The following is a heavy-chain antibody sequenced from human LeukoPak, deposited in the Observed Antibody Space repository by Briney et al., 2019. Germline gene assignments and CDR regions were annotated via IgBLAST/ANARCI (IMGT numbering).Heavy chain of an antibody. CDR2: INHSGST. D-gene: IGHD2-2*01. CDR1: GGSFSGYY. J-gene: IGHJ3*02. Sequence: SETLSLTCAVYGGSFSGYYWSWIRQPPGKGLEWIGEINHSGSTNYNPSLKSRVTISVDPSKNQFSLKLSSVTAADTAVYYCARERVPAANGAFDIWGQGTMVTVSS. V-gene: IGHV4-34*01. CDR3: ARERVPAANGAFDI.